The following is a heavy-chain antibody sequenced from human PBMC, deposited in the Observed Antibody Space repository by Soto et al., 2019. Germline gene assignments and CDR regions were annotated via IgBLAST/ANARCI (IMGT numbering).Heavy chain of an antibody. J-gene: IGHJ4*02. V-gene: IGHV4-31*03. D-gene: IGHD1-1*01. CDR2: IYYSGST. Sequence: QVQLQESGPGLVKPSQTLSLTCTVSGGSISSGDYYWSWIRQHPGKGLEWIGYIYYSGSTYYNPSLKGRVPISVDTSKNQFSLKLSSVTAADTAVYYCARWPQLEPRFDYWGQGTLVTVSS. CDR1: GGSISSGDYY. CDR3: ARWPQLEPRFDY.